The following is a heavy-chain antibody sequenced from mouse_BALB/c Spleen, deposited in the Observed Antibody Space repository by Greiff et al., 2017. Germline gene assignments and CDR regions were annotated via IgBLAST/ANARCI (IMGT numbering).Heavy chain of an antibody. Sequence: EVQVVESGGGLVKPGGSLKLSCAASGFTFSSYAMSWVRQTPEKRLEWVASISSGGSTYYPDSVKGRFTISRDNARNILYLQMSSLRSEDTAMYYCARDHYGYDGAWFAYWGQGTLVTVSA. CDR1: GFTFSSYA. J-gene: IGHJ3*01. D-gene: IGHD2-2*01. CDR2: ISSGGST. V-gene: IGHV5-6-5*01. CDR3: ARDHYGYDGAWFAY.